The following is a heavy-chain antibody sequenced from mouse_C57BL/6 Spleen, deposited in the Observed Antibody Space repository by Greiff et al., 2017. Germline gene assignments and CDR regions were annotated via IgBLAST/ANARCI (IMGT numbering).Heavy chain of an antibody. D-gene: IGHD1-1*01. J-gene: IGHJ2*01. Sequence: QVQLQQSGAELVRPGASVTLSCKASGYTFTDYEMHWVKQTPVHGLEWIGAIDPETGGTAYNQKFKGKAILTADKSSSTAYMELRSLTSEDSAVYYYTSINLYGSTYFDYWGQGTTLTVSS. V-gene: IGHV1-15*01. CDR3: TSINLYGSTYFDY. CDR1: GYTFTDYE. CDR2: IDPETGGT.